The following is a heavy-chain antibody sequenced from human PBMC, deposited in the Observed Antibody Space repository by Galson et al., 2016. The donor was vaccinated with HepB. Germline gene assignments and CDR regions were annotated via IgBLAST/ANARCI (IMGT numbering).Heavy chain of an antibody. CDR3: SRDPCGGDCYSPYRFYYYDMDV. CDR1: GSTFNVYF. J-gene: IGHJ6*02. D-gene: IGHD2-21*02. V-gene: IGHV1-46*02. Sequence: SVKVSCKASGSTFNVYFVHWVRQAPGQGLEWMGIINPSGGSTSYAQKFQGRVTMTRDTSTSTVDMELRSLRSEDTAVYYCSRDPCGGDCYSPYRFYYYDMDVWGQGTTVTVSS. CDR2: INPSGGST.